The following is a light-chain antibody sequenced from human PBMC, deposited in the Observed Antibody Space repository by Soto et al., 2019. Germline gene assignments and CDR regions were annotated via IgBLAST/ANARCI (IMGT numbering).Light chain of an antibody. CDR1: QSVTSSY. V-gene: IGKV3-20*01. J-gene: IGKJ5*01. CDR2: GAS. CDR3: QQYGSLSIT. Sequence: EIVLTQSPGTLSLSPGERVTLSCRASQSVTSSYLAWYQQKPGQAPRLLIYGASSRATGIPDRFSGSGSGTDFTLTITRLEPEDFAVYYCQQYGSLSITFGQGTRLENK.